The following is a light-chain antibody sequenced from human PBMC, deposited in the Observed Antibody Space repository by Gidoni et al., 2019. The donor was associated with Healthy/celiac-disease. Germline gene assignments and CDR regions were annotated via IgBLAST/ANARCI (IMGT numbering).Light chain of an antibody. CDR2: GTS. J-gene: IGLJ1*01. CDR3: QSYDSSLSGYV. V-gene: IGLV1-40*01. Sequence: QSVLTQPPSVSGAPGQRVTISCTGRSSNIGAGYDVHWYQQLPGTAPKLLIYGTSNRPSGVPDRFSGSKSGTSASLAITGLQAEDEADYYCQSYDSSLSGYVFGTGTKVTVL. CDR1: SSNIGAGYD.